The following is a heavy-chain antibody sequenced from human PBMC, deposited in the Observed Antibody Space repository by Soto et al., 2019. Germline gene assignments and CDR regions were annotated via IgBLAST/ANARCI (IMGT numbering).Heavy chain of an antibody. V-gene: IGHV5-51*01. D-gene: IGHD6-19*01. CDR3: ARLRIAVAPYYYYYGMDV. J-gene: IGHJ6*02. CDR1: GYSFTSYW. CDR2: IYPGDSDT. Sequence: PGESLKISCKGSGYSFTSYWIGWVRQMPGKGLEWMGIIYPGDSDTRYSPSFQGQVTISADKSISTAYLQWSSLKASDTAMYYCARLRIAVAPYYYYYGMDVWGQGTTVTVSS.